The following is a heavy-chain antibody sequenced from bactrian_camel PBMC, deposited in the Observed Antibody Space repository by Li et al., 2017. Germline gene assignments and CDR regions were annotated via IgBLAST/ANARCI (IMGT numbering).Heavy chain of an antibody. CDR1: GFPFSTYY. CDR3: AKGGRLTSVSGLAAGITY. Sequence: HVQLVESGGELVQPGGSLRLSCRTSGFPFSTYYMSWVRQAPGKGLEWVSSICNQNKYAYYTDAVKGRFTISRDNLQMNSLKSEDTAVYYCAKGGRLTSVSGLAAGITYRGQGTQVTVS. V-gene: IGHV3-2*01. CDR2: ICNQNKYA. D-gene: IGHD3*01. J-gene: IGHJ4*01.